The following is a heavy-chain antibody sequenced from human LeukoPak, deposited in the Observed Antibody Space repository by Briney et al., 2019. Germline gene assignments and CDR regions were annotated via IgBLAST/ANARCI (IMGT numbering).Heavy chain of an antibody. J-gene: IGHJ5*02. CDR3: ARVRSGSYNWFDP. D-gene: IGHD1-26*01. CDR1: GFTFRTYA. CDR2: ISYDGSNK. Sequence: GGSLRLSCAASGFTFRTYAMHWVRQAPGKGLEWVAVISYDGSNKYYGDSVKGRFTISRDNAKNTLFLQMNSLRAEDTAVYYCARVRSGSYNWFDPWGQGTLVTVSS. V-gene: IGHV3-30-3*01.